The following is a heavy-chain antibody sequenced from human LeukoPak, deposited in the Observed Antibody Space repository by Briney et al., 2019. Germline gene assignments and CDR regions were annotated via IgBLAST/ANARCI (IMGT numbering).Heavy chain of an antibody. CDR1: GFTFSSYW. CDR2: IKQDGSEK. J-gene: IGHJ4*02. CDR3: ATLHYDFWSGYYKRFDY. V-gene: IGHV3-7*01. Sequence: GGSLRLSCAASGFTFSSYWMSWVRQAPGKGLEWVANIKQDGSEKYYVDSVKGRFTISRDNAKNSLYLQMNSLRAEDTAVYYCATLHYDFWSGYYKRFDYWGQGTLVTVSS. D-gene: IGHD3-3*01.